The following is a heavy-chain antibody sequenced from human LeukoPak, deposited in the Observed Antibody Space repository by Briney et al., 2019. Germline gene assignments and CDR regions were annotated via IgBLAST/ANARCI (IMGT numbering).Heavy chain of an antibody. V-gene: IGHV4-4*07. D-gene: IGHD3/OR15-3a*01. CDR3: ARNRTSYYGEIPFDV. CDR1: GGAISNFY. CDR2: IYGSGGT. J-gene: IGHJ3*01. Sequence: SETLSLTCTVSGGAISNFYWSWIRQSAGKGLEWIGQIYGSGGTNYNPSLKSRVTMSADKSKNQISLTLTSVTAADTAVYYCARNRTSYYGEIPFDVWGQGTMVTVSS.